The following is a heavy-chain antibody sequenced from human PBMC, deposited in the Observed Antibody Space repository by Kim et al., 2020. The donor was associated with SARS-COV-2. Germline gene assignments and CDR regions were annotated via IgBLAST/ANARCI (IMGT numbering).Heavy chain of an antibody. CDR1: GFTLSLYS. V-gene: IGHV3-48*04. J-gene: IGHJ3*02. Sequence: GGSLRLSCATSGFTLSLYSMNWVRQAPGKGLEWVSYISDSSSTTKYADSVKGRSTISRDNAKNSLYLQINSLRAEDSAVYYCVRENYWAFDIWGQGTKVT. CDR3: VRENYWAFDI. D-gene: IGHD1-7*01. CDR2: ISDSSSTT.